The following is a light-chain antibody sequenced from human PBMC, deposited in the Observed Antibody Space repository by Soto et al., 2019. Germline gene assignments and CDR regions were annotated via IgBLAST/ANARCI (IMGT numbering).Light chain of an antibody. V-gene: IGKV3-20*01. CDR2: DAS. Sequence: EIVLTQSPGTLSLSPGERATLSCRASQSVANYLAWYQQKPGQAPRLLIYDASSRATGIPDRFSGSGSGTDFTLTISRLEPEDFAVYYCQQYGSSPPITFGQGTRLEI. CDR3: QQYGSSPPIT. CDR1: QSVANY. J-gene: IGKJ5*01.